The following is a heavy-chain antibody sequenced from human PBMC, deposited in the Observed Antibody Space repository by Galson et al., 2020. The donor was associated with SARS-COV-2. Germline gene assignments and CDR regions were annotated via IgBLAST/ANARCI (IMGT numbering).Heavy chain of an antibody. CDR1: GFTFSSYE. CDR3: ARDRVRSDVDIVATMWGIYYYYGMDV. D-gene: IGHD5-12*01. Sequence: GSLRLSCAASGFTFSSYEMNWVRQAPGKGLEWVSYISSSGSTIYYADSVKGRFTISRDNAKNSLYLQMNSLRAEDTAVYYCARDRVRSDVDIVATMWGIYYYYGMDVWGQGTTVTVSS. CDR2: ISSSGSTI. V-gene: IGHV3-48*03. J-gene: IGHJ6*02.